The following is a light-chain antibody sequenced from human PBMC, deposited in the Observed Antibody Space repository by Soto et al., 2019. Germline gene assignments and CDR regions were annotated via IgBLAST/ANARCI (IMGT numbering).Light chain of an antibody. V-gene: IGKV3-20*01. Sequence: EVGLRQSPGTVSLSPGERDTLSCGASQNVIKKFLAWYQQKPGQAPRLLIFGSSDRATGIPDRFSGSGSGTDFTLTISRLEPEDFAVYYCQQYGSSPPYTFGQGTKLEI. CDR3: QQYGSSPPYT. J-gene: IGKJ2*01. CDR2: GSS. CDR1: QNVIKKF.